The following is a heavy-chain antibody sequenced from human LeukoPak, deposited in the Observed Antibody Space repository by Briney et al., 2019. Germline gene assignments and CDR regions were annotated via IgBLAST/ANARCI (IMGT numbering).Heavy chain of an antibody. CDR1: GYTFTGYY. D-gene: IGHD7-27*01. J-gene: IGHJ6*02. V-gene: IGHV1-69*13. CDR2: IIPIFGTA. Sequence: SVKVSCKASGYTFTGYYMHWVRQAPGQGLEWMGGIIPIFGTANYAQRFQGRVTITADESTSTAYMELSSLRSEDTAVYYCARFRPSLTGAYYYYYGMDVWGQGTTVTVSS. CDR3: ARFRPSLTGAYYYYYGMDV.